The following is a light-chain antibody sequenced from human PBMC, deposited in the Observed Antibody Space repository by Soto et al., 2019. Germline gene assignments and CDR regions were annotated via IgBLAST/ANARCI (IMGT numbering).Light chain of an antibody. CDR2: AAS. V-gene: IGKV1-39*01. Sequence: DIQMTQSPSSLSASVGDRVTITCRASEIISNNLNWYQQKPGKAPKLLIYAASTLQSGVPSRFSGGGSGTDFTLTLGSLQPEDFTTYYCQQTYSTPRGAFGQGTKVEIK. CDR1: EIISNN. CDR3: QQTYSTPRGA. J-gene: IGKJ1*01.